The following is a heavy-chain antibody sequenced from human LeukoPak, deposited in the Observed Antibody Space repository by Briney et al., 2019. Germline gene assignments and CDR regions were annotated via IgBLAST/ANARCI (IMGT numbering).Heavy chain of an antibody. CDR1: GYTFTGHY. D-gene: IGHD6-6*01. CDR3: ASGGRLTASIAARNDAFDI. Sequence: GASVKVSCKTSGYTFTGHYIHWVRQAPGEGLEWMGWVNPNSGGTNYAQKFQGRVTMTRDTSISTAYMELSRLRSDDTAVYYCASGGRLTASIAARNDAFDIWGQGTMVTVSS. CDR2: VNPNSGGT. V-gene: IGHV1-2*02. J-gene: IGHJ3*02.